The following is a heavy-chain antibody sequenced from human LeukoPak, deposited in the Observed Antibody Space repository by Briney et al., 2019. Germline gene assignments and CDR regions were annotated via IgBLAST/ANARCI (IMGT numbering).Heavy chain of an antibody. CDR1: GFTFSSYS. CDR2: ISSSSGTI. J-gene: IGHJ4*02. V-gene: IGHV3-48*01. Sequence: GGSLRLSCAASGFTFSSYSMHWVRQAPGKGLEWVSYISSSSGTIYYADSVKGRFTISRDNSKNTLYRQMNSLRAEDTAVYYCAKSGYRSSWHLHFDYWGQGTLVTVSS. D-gene: IGHD6-13*01. CDR3: AKSGYRSSWHLHFDY.